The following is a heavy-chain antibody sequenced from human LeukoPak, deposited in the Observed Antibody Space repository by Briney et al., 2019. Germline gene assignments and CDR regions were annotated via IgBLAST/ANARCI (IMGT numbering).Heavy chain of an antibody. Sequence: GESLKISCKGSGYSFTSYWIGWVRQMPGKGLEWMGIIYPGDSDTRYSPSFQGQVTISADKSISTAYLQWSSLKASDTAMYYCARRHDFWSGYTYYYYMDVWGKGTTVTVSS. CDR2: IYPGDSDT. J-gene: IGHJ6*03. V-gene: IGHV5-51*01. CDR1: GYSFTSYW. CDR3: ARRHDFWSGYTYYYYMDV. D-gene: IGHD3-3*01.